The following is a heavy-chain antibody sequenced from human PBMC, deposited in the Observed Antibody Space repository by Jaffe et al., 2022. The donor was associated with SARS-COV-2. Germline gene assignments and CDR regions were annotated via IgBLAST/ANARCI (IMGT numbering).Heavy chain of an antibody. V-gene: IGHV3-23*01. CDR2: TSGSGAAT. CDR3: AKDVKALRVRGAWADV. CDR1: GFTFSSYA. D-gene: IGHD3-10*01. J-gene: IGHJ6*02. Sequence: EVQLLESGGGLVQPGGSLRLSCAASGFTFSSYAMSWVRQAPGKGLEWVSVTSGSGAATYYADSVRGRFTISRDNSKNTLYLQMNSLRGEDTAVYHCAKDVKALRVRGAWADVWGQGTTVTVSS.